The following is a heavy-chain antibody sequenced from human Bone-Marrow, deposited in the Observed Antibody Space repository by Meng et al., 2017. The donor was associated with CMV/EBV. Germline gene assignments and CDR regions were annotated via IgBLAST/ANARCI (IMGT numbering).Heavy chain of an antibody. J-gene: IGHJ6*02. CDR1: GFTFSSYG. CDR3: AKELKTIAAAERYGMDV. CDR2: IWYDGSNK. D-gene: IGHD6-13*01. V-gene: IGHV3-33*06. Sequence: GSLRLSCVASGFTFSSYGMHWVRQAPGKGLEWVAVIWYDGSNKYYADSVKGRFTISRDNSKNTLYLQMNSLRAEDTAVYYCAKELKTIAAAERYGMDVWGQGTTVTGSS.